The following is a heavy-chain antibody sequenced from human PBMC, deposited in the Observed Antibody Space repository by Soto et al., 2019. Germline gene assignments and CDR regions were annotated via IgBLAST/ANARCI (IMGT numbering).Heavy chain of an antibody. CDR2: IDPNSGGT. D-gene: IGHD2-21*01. V-gene: IGHV1-2*04. Sequence: ASVKVSCKASGYTFTGYYMYWVRQAPGQGLEWMGWIDPNSGGTHYAQKFQDWVTMTSDTSISTAYMELSRLRSDGTAVYYCARARRSNRIAPFTAFDIWCLGTLVTVSS. CDR3: ARARRSNRIAPFTAFDI. CDR1: GYTFTGYY. J-gene: IGHJ4*02.